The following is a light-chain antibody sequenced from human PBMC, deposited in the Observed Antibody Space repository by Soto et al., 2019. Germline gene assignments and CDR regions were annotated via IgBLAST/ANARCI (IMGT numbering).Light chain of an antibody. J-gene: IGKJ3*01. CDR2: AAS. Sequence: DIQMTQSPSSLSASAGDKVTITCRASQGIRNNLAWYQQKPGKVPTLLIYAASTLQSGVPSRFSGSGSGTDFTLTISSLQPEDVATYYCQKYYSVPFTVGPGTKVEIK. V-gene: IGKV1-27*01. CDR3: QKYYSVPFT. CDR1: QGIRNN.